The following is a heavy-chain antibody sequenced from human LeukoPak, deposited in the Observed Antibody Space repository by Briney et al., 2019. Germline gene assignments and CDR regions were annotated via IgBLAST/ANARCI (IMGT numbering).Heavy chain of an antibody. CDR1: GFTFSSYS. J-gene: IGHJ1*01. D-gene: IGHD4/OR15-4a*01. CDR2: ITSSSSYI. CDR3: AREVPRSYLQH. V-gene: IGHV3-21*01. Sequence: GGSLRLSCAASGFTFSSYSMNWVRQAPGKGLEWVSSITSSSSYIYYADSVKGRFTISRDNVKNSLYLQMNSLRVEDTAVYYCAREVPRSYLQHWGQGTLVTVSS.